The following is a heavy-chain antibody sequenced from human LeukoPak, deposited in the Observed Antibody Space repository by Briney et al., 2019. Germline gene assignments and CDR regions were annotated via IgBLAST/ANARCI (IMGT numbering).Heavy chain of an antibody. Sequence: EASVKVSFKASVYTFTNYDINWVRQAPGQGLGWMGWMSTSSGNTGYSQKFQGRLTITRDTSITTVYMELSSLRSDDTAVYYCARVAGSIDYWGQGTLVTVSS. V-gene: IGHV1-8*01. D-gene: IGHD2-15*01. CDR3: ARVAGSIDY. CDR2: MSTSSGNT. CDR1: VYTFTNYD. J-gene: IGHJ4*02.